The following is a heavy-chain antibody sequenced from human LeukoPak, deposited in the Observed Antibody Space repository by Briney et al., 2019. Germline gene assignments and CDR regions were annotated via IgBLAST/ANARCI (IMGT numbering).Heavy chain of an antibody. CDR2: INSSSSYI. J-gene: IGHJ4*02. D-gene: IGHD2-2*01. Sequence: GGSLRLSCAASGFTFSSYSMNWIRQAPGKGLEWVAYINSSSSYIYYADSVKGRSTISRGNAKTSLYLQMNSLRAEKTAVYYCATLPLYCSSTSCWGYFYYWGQGTLVTVAS. CDR3: ATLPLYCSSTSCWGYFYY. V-gene: IGHV3-21*01. CDR1: GFTFSSYS.